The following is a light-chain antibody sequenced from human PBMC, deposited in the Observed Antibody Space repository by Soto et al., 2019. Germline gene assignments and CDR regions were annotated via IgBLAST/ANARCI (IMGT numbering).Light chain of an antibody. Sequence: SYELTQPPSVSVAPGKTARITCGGHNLGSKSVHWYQQKPGQAPVLVIYYDSDRPSGIPERFSGSNSGNTATLTISRVEAGDEADYYCQVWDSSSDHVVFGGGTKVTVL. J-gene: IGLJ2*01. CDR1: NLGSKS. CDR2: YDS. CDR3: QVWDSSSDHVV. V-gene: IGLV3-21*04.